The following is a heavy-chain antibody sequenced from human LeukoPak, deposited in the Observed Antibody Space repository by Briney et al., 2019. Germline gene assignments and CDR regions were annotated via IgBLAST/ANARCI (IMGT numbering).Heavy chain of an antibody. J-gene: IGHJ5*02. Sequence: SETLSLTCSVSGGSVSSYYWNWIRQPPGKGLEWIWFFYHSGGTHYNPSLKSRVTISLDTSKSQVSLNLNSVTAADTAVYYCARGYSSGWNGRVAFDPWGQGTLVTVSS. V-gene: IGHV4-59*02. CDR3: ARGYSSGWNGRVAFDP. CDR2: FYHSGGT. CDR1: GGSVSSYY. D-gene: IGHD6-19*01.